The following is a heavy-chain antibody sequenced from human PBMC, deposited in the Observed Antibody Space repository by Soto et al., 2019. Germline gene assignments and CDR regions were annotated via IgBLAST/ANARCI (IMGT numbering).Heavy chain of an antibody. CDR1: GFTFSSYA. CDR2: ISGSGGST. CDR3: AKFANGYSYGSGYFDY. J-gene: IGHJ4*02. Sequence: GGSLRLSCAASGFTFSSYAMSWVRQAPGKGLEWVSAISGSGGSTYYADSVKGRFTISGDNSKNTLYLQMNSLRAEDTAVYYCAKFANGYSYGSGYFDYWGQGTLVTVSS. D-gene: IGHD5-18*01. V-gene: IGHV3-23*01.